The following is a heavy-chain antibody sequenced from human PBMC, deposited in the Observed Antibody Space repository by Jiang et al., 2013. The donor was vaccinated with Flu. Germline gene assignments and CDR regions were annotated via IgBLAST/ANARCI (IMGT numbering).Heavy chain of an antibody. CDR2: IYYSGST. V-gene: IGHV4-30-4*01. Sequence: GSGLVKPSQTLSLTCTVSGGSISSGDYYWSWIRQPPGKGLEWIGYIYYSGSTYYNPSLKSRVTISVDTSKNQFSLKLSSVTAADTAVYYCARAPFDTYYYDSSGYYSAFDIWAKGQWSPSLQ. J-gene: IGHJ3*02. CDR1: GGSISSGDYY. D-gene: IGHD3-22*01. CDR3: ARAPFDTYYYDSSGYYSAFDI.